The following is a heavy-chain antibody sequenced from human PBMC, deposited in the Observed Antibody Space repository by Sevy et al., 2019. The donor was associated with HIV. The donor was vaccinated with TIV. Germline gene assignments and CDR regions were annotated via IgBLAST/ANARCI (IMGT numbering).Heavy chain of an antibody. D-gene: IGHD3-16*02. CDR3: ARRRYDYVWGSYHPFLH. J-gene: IGHJ4*02. CDR2: IYYSGST. V-gene: IGHV4-39*01. Sequence: SETLSLTCTVSGGSISSSSYYWGWIRQPPGKGLEWIGSIYYSGSTYYNPSLKSRVTISVDTSKNQFSLKLSSVTAAGTAVYYCARRRYDYVWGSYHPFLHWGQGTLVTVSS. CDR1: GGSISSSSYY.